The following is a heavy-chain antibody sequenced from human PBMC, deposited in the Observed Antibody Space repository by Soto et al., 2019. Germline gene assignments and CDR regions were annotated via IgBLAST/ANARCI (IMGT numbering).Heavy chain of an antibody. CDR3: ARSFYGYVDY. D-gene: IGHD3-10*01. Sequence: ASVRVSCKASGYTFTNSKITWVRQAPGQGLEWMGWISANNDDTNYAEKFQGRVTMTTDTSTSTAYMDLRSLSSDDTAVYYCARSFYGYVDYWGQGTRVTVSS. CDR2: ISANNDDT. V-gene: IGHV1-18*04. J-gene: IGHJ4*02. CDR1: GYTFTNSK.